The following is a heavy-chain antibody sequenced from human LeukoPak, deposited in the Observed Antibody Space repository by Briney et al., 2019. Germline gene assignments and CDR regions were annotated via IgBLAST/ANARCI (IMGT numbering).Heavy chain of an antibody. D-gene: IGHD5-18*01. CDR2: IRYDGSNK. J-gene: IGHJ4*02. V-gene: IGHV3-30*02. CDR3: AKDRRGYSYGYSFFDY. Sequence: SGGSLRHSCAASGYTFSSYGMHWVRQAPGRGLEWVAFIRYDGSNKYYADSVKGRFTISRDNSKNTLYLQMNSLRAEDTAVYYCAKDRRGYSYGYSFFDYWGQGTLVTVSS. CDR1: GYTFSSYG.